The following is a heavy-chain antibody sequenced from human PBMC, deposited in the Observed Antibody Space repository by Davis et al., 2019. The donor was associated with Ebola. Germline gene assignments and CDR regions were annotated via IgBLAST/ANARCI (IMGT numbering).Heavy chain of an antibody. Sequence: AASVKVSCKASGYTFTSYGISWVRQAPGQGLEWMGWISAYNGNTNYAQKLQGRVTMTTDTSTSTAYMELRSLRSDDTAVCYCARDGGFLEWLLSAYYGMDVWGQGTTVTVSS. J-gene: IGHJ6*02. V-gene: IGHV1-18*04. D-gene: IGHD3-3*01. CDR3: ARDGGFLEWLLSAYYGMDV. CDR2: ISAYNGNT. CDR1: GYTFTSYG.